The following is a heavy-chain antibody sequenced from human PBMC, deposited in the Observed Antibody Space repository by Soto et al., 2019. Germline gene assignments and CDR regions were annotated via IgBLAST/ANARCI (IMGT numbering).Heavy chain of an antibody. CDR1: GFRSSMYW. J-gene: IGHJ4*02. Sequence: EVQLVESGGGLVQPGGSLRLSCAASGFRSSMYWMSWVRQAPGKGLEWVANIKEDGSQKYYVDSVKGRFTISRDNAKNSLYLQMNSLRAEDTAVYYCARHQVGYRVTDYWGQGTLVTVSS. V-gene: IGHV3-7*01. CDR3: ARHQVGYRVTDY. CDR2: IKEDGSQK. D-gene: IGHD1-26*01.